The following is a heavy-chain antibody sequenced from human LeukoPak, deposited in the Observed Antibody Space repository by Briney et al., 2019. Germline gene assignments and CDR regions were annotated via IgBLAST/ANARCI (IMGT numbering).Heavy chain of an antibody. J-gene: IGHJ6*03. D-gene: IGHD6-13*01. CDR1: GGTFSSYA. CDR2: IIPIFGTA. CDR3: ARDYVIAAAGTGGGYYYYYMDV. Sequence: EASVKVSCEASGGTFSSYAISWVRQAPGQGLEWMGGIIPIFGTANYAQKFQGRVTITADKSTSTAYMELSSLRSEDTAVYYCARDYVIAAAGTGGGYYYYYMDVWGKGTTVTVSS. V-gene: IGHV1-69*06.